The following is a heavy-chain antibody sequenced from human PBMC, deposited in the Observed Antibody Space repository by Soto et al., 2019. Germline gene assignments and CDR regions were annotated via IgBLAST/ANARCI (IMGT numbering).Heavy chain of an antibody. CDR2: ISYDEINK. J-gene: IGHJ4*02. V-gene: IGHV3-30*18. CDR3: AKSVYNWNDGFFDY. D-gene: IGHD1-1*01. Sequence: QVQLVESGGGVVQPGRSLRLSCAASGFTFSSYGMHWVRQAPGKGLEWVAIISYDEINKYYADSVKGRFTISRDNSKNTLYLQMNSLRAEDTAVYYCAKSVYNWNDGFFDYCGQGTLVTVSS. CDR1: GFTFSSYG.